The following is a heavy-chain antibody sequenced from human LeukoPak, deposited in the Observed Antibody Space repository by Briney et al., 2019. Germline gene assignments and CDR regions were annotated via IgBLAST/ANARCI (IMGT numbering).Heavy chain of an antibody. J-gene: IGHJ5*02. V-gene: IGHV4-59*01. D-gene: IGHD2-21*01. Sequence: PSETLSLTCTVSGDSITSSYWSWIRQPPGKGLEWIGYIHYTGSTNYNPSLRSRVTILMDTSKNQFSLKLSSVTTAYTAVYYGGRGRYCGGENLLDPWGQGPVVPVS. CDR3: GRGRYCGGENLLDP. CDR1: GDSITSSY. CDR2: IHYTGST.